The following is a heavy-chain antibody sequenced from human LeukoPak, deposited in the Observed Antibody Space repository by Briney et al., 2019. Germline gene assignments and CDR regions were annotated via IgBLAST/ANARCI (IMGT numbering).Heavy chain of an antibody. V-gene: IGHV3-7*01. CDR1: GFTFSRYW. D-gene: IGHD1-26*01. Sequence: GGSLRLSCAASGFTFSRYWMSWVRQAPGKGLEWVANIKQDGSEKYYVDSVKGRFTISRDNAKNSLNLQMNSLRAEDTAVYYCARRGIVGATTGAFDIWGQGTMVTVSS. CDR3: ARRGIVGATTGAFDI. J-gene: IGHJ3*02. CDR2: IKQDGSEK.